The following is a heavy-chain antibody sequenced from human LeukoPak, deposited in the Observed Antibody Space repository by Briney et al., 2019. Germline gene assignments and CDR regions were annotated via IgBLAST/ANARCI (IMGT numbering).Heavy chain of an antibody. Sequence: GGSLRLSCAASGFTFSNYAMSWVRQAPGKGLEWVSAMSGTGGSTYYADSVKGRFTISRDNSKNTLFLQMNSLRAEDTAVYYCAKMDYGTMDVWGKGTTVTVSS. J-gene: IGHJ6*03. CDR3: AKMDYGTMDV. D-gene: IGHD4-17*01. V-gene: IGHV3-23*01. CDR1: GFTFSNYA. CDR2: MSGTGGST.